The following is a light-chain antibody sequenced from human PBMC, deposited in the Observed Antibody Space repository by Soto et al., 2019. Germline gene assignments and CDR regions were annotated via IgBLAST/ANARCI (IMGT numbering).Light chain of an antibody. CDR2: GAS. CDR3: LRYGDSPSAYT. Sequence: EIVLTQSPGTVSLSPGERATLSCRASQSVSSRNLAWYRQKPGHAPSLLFFGASNRASGIAARFSGSGSGTDFTLTISILEPEDCAVYYCLRYGDSPSAYTFGQGTKLEIK. CDR1: QSVSSRN. J-gene: IGKJ2*01. V-gene: IGKV3-20*01.